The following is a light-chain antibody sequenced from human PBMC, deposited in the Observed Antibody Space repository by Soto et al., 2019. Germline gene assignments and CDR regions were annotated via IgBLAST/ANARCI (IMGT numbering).Light chain of an antibody. V-gene: IGKV3-15*01. CDR3: QQYNNWPPYT. CDR2: GAS. Sequence: EIVMTQSPATLSVSPGERATLSCRASQSVSSNLAWYQQKPGQAPRLLIYGASTRATGIPARFSGSGSGKEFTLNISSLQSEDFAVYYCQQYNNWPPYTFGQGTKLEIK. CDR1: QSVSSN. J-gene: IGKJ2*01.